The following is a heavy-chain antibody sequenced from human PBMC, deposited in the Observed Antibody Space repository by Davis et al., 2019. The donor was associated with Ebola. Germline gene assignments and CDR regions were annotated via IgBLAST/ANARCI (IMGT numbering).Heavy chain of an antibody. CDR2: INHSGST. CDR3: ASRIGSIAAAGTGFDY. Sequence: SETLSLTCTVSGGSIISSSSYWSWIRQPPGKGLEWIGEINHSGSTNYNPSLKSRVTISVDTSKNQFSLKLSSVTAADTAVYYCASRIGSIAAAGTGFDYWGQGTLVTVSS. J-gene: IGHJ4*02. D-gene: IGHD6-13*01. CDR1: GGSIISSSSY. V-gene: IGHV4-39*07.